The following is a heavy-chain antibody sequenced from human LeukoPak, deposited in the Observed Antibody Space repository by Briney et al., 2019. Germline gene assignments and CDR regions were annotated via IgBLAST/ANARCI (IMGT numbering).Heavy chain of an antibody. J-gene: IGHJ2*01. Sequence: SETLSLTCTVSGGSISSYYWSWIRQPAGKGLEWIGRIYSSGSTNYNPSLKSRVTIPLDTSKNQFSLKLSSVTAADTAVYYCARQYSDILTGYHRGELYWYFDLWGRGTLVTVSS. D-gene: IGHD3-9*01. CDR2: IYSSGST. V-gene: IGHV4-4*07. CDR3: ARQYSDILTGYHRGELYWYFDL. CDR1: GGSISSYY.